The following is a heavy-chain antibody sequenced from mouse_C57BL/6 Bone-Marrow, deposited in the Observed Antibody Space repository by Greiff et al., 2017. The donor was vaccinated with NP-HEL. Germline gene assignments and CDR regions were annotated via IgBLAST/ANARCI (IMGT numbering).Heavy chain of an antibody. Sequence: EVKLVESGGDLVKPGGSLKLSCAASGFTFSSYGKSWVRQTPDKRLEWVAPISSGGSYTYYPDSVKGRFTISRDNAKNTLYLQMSSLKSEDTAMYYCASRTTGLWGQGTSVTVSS. J-gene: IGHJ4*01. D-gene: IGHD1-1*01. V-gene: IGHV5-6*02. CDR3: ASRTTGL. CDR1: GFTFSSYG. CDR2: ISSGGSYT.